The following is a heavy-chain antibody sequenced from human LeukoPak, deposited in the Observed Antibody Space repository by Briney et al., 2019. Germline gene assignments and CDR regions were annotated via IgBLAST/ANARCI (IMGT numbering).Heavy chain of an antibody. J-gene: IGHJ4*02. D-gene: IGHD2-21*02. CDR1: GFTFSINW. CDR2: IYSGGGT. CDR3: ATETDDY. V-gene: IGHV3-66*01. Sequence: GGSLRLSCAASGFTFSINWMTWVRQAPGKGLEWVSVIYSGGGTYYADSVKGRFTISRDNSKNTVYLQMNSLRAEDTAVYYCATETDDYWGQGTLVTVSS.